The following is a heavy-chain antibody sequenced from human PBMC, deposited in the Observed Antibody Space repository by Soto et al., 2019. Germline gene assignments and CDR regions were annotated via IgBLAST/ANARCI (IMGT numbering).Heavy chain of an antibody. D-gene: IGHD6-6*01. Sequence: QVQLVESGGGLVKPGGSLRLSCAASGFTFSGYNMSWIRQAPGKGLEWVSYITSSGSNTFDAESVTGRFTISRDNAMNSLYLQMNSLSAEDTAVYYWARRGTISSAHYFDYWGQGTLVTVSS. J-gene: IGHJ4*02. CDR1: GFTFSGYN. V-gene: IGHV3-11*01. CDR2: ITSSGSNT. CDR3: ARRGTISSAHYFDY.